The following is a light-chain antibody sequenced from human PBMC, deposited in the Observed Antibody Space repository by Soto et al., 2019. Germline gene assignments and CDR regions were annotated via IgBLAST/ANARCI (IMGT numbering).Light chain of an antibody. CDR2: DAS. CDR3: QQRSDWPRT. J-gene: IGKJ1*01. V-gene: IGKV3-11*01. CDR1: QSIGSD. Sequence: VVTQSPATLSLSPGERATLSCRASQSIGSDLAWYQQKPGQAPRLLIYDASNRATGIPARFSGSGSGTDFTLTISSLEPEDFAVYYCQQRSDWPRTFGQGTKVDIK.